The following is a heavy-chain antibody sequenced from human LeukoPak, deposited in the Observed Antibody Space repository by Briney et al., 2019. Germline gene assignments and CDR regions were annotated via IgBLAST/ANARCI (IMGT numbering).Heavy chain of an antibody. CDR2: IIPIFGTA. CDR1: GGTFSSYA. CDR3: ARDPPFNPAPLGMDV. Sequence: SVKVSCKASGGTFSSYAISWVRQAPGQGLEWMGGIIPIFGTANYAQKFQGRATITADESTSTAYMELSSLRSEDTAVYYCARDPPFNPAPLGMDVWGQGTTVTVSS. V-gene: IGHV1-69*13. J-gene: IGHJ6*02.